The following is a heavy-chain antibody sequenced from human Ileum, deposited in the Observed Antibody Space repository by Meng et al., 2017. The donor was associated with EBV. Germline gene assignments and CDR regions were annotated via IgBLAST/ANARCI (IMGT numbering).Heavy chain of an antibody. CDR1: GGSFSSRYYY. CDR3: ARRGYSSGWYAYDY. V-gene: IGHV4-39*01. J-gene: IGHJ4*02. Sequence: LQESGPEWLKPSGPPSLTCNASGGSFSSRYYYWGWIRQPPGKGLEWIGSLYFSGSTYSNPSLESRVTISVDTSNNQFSLKLSSVTAADTAVYYCARRGYSSGWYAYDYWGQGTLVTVSS. D-gene: IGHD6-19*01. CDR2: LYFSGST.